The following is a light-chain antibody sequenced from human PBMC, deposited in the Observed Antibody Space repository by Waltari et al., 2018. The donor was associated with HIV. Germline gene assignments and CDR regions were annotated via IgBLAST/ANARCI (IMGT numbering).Light chain of an antibody. V-gene: IGLV1-47*01. CDR3: AAWDDSLGGYV. J-gene: IGLJ1*01. CDR2: QTD. Sequence: SVLTPPPSASATPGHRLTISCSTTPSFTIAGASVFCFQQPPGATPTLLISQTDQRPSWVTDRFSGSKSGTSASLAISGLRSEDEAHYYCAAWDDSLGGYVFGTGTKVTVL. CDR1: PSFTIAGAS.